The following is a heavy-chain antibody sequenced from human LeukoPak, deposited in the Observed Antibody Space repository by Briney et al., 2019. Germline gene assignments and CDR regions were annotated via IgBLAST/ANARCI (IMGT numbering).Heavy chain of an antibody. CDR2: ISSNGRGT. J-gene: IGHJ3*02. D-gene: IGHD3-10*01. CDR3: ARGSGSYYDAFDI. Sequence: GGSLRLSCAASGFTFSSSSMHWVRQAPGKGLEYVSGISSNGRGTYSANSVKGRFTISRDNSKNTLYLQMGSLRPEDMAKYYWARGSGSYYDAFDIWGQGTMVTVSS. V-gene: IGHV3-64*01. CDR1: GFTFSSSS.